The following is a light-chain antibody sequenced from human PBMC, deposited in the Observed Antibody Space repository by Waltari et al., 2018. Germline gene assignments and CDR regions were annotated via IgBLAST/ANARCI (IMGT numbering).Light chain of an antibody. CDR3: HQYDDSPFT. CDR2: GAS. CDR1: QRLGRNF. Sequence: IVLTQSPGTLSLSPGERATLSCRASQRLGRNFLAWFQQKPGQAPRLLLFGASNRAPAIPDRFSGGGSGTDFTLTINRLDPEDFAVYYCHQYDDSPFTFGQGTKLEI. J-gene: IGKJ2*01. V-gene: IGKV3-20*01.